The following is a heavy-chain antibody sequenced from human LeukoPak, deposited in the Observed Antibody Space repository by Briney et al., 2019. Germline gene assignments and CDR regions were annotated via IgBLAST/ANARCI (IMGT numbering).Heavy chain of an antibody. D-gene: IGHD3-10*01. CDR3: AKVGPSLVRGLIRGGARYYYNYMDV. V-gene: IGHV3-23*01. Sequence: GGSLRLSCAASGFTFSIYAMSWVRQAPGKGLEWVAAISGSGGSTHYADSVKGRFAISRDTSKNTLYLQMNSLRAEDTAVYYCAKVGPSLVRGLIRGGARYYYNYMDVWGKGTTVTISS. J-gene: IGHJ6*03. CDR1: GFTFSIYA. CDR2: ISGSGGST.